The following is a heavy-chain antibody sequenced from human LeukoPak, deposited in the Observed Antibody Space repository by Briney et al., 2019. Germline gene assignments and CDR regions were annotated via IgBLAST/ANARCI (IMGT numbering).Heavy chain of an antibody. V-gene: IGHV3-53*01. CDR3: ARVRGLLLGVDY. D-gene: IGHD3-10*01. CDR1: GFTFSSSA. J-gene: IGHJ4*02. Sequence: GGSLRLSCAASGFTFSSSAMSWVRQAPGKGLEWVSVIYSGGSTYYADSVKGRFTISRDNSKDTLYLQMNSLRAEDTAVYYCARVRGLLLGVDYWGQGTLVTVSS. CDR2: IYSGGST.